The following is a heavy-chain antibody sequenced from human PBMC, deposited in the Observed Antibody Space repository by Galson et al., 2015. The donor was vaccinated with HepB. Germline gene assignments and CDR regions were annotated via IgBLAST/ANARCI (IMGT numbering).Heavy chain of an antibody. D-gene: IGHD6-25*01. V-gene: IGHV3-33*01. CDR3: ARRSSSSGPSYFDY. CDR1: GFTFSSYG. CDR2: IWYDASNK. Sequence: LRLSCAASGFTFSSYGMHWVRQAPGKGLEWVALIWYDASNKYYADSVKGRFTTSRDNSKNTLYLQMNSLRAEDTAVYYCARRSSSSGPSYFDYWGQGTLVAVSS. J-gene: IGHJ4*02.